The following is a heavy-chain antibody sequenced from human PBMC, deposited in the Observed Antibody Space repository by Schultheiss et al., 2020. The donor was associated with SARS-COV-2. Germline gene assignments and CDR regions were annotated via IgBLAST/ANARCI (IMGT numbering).Heavy chain of an antibody. J-gene: IGHJ6*03. D-gene: IGHD6-6*01. CDR1: GFTFSSYG. CDR3: ARGEYSTGYMDV. Sequence: GGSLRLSCAASGFTFSSYGMHWVRQAPGKGLEWVAVISYDGSNKYYADSVKGRFTISRDNSKNTLYLQMNSLRDEDTAVYYCARGEYSTGYMDVWGKGTTVTVSS. CDR2: ISYDGSNK. V-gene: IGHV3-30*03.